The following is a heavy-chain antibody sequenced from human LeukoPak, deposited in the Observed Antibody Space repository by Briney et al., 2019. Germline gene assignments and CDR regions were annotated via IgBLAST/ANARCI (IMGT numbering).Heavy chain of an antibody. Sequence: ASVKVSCKASGYTFTRYGISWVRQAPGQGLEWMGWISAYNGNTNYAQKLQGRVTMTTDTSTSTAYMELRSLRSDDTAVYYCARILAYCGGDCYNSLDYWGQGTLVTVSS. J-gene: IGHJ4*02. D-gene: IGHD2-21*02. V-gene: IGHV1-18*01. CDR1: GYTFTRYG. CDR3: ARILAYCGGDCYNSLDY. CDR2: ISAYNGNT.